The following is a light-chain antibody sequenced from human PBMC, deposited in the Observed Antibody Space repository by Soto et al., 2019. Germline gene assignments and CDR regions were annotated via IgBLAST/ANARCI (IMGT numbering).Light chain of an antibody. CDR3: QRYGSSPLIN. CDR2: GAS. J-gene: IGKJ5*01. V-gene: IGKV3-20*01. Sequence: DIVWTQSPGTLSFSAVERATLPCRASQSVGSNYLAWYQQKPGQAPRILIFGASGRATGIPDRFSGSGSGTDFTLTISRLEPEDFAVYFCQRYGSSPLINFGQGTRLEIK. CDR1: QSVGSNY.